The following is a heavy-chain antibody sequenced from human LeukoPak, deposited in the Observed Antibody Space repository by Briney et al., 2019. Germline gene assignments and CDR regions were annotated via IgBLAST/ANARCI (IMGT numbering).Heavy chain of an antibody. J-gene: IGHJ6*02. CDR2: IIPIFGYT. CDR1: GFTFSSYA. D-gene: IGHD2-2*03. Sequence: ASLRLSCTASGFTFSSYAISWVRQAPGQGLEWMSGIIPIFGYTNYAEKVKGRVTISTDKSTNTAYMQLSSLRSEDTAVYYCARGSLGIVVVPAAIEDYYYGMDVWGQGATVTVSS. CDR3: ARGSLGIVVVPAAIEDYYYGMDV. V-gene: IGHV1-69*05.